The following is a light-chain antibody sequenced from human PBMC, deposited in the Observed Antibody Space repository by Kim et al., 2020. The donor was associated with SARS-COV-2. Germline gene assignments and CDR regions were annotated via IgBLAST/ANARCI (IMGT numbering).Light chain of an antibody. CDR1: QSIGNY. J-gene: IGKJ1*01. V-gene: IGKV1-5*01. CDR3: QQYLYYWT. CDR2: DAS. Sequence: STSVGDRVTITWRASQSIGNYLAWYQQKPGKAPKVLIYDASSLESGVPSRFSGSGSGTEFTLNINSLQPDDFATYYCQQYLYYWTFGQGTKVDIK.